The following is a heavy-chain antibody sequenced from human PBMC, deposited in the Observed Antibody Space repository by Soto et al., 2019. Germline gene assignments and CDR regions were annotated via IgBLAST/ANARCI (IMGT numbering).Heavy chain of an antibody. J-gene: IGHJ6*04. CDR2: IVVCSGNT. V-gene: IGHV1-58*01. CDR3: AAPRSIAVAGGDYYYYYVRDV. D-gene: IGHD6-19*01. CDR1: GFTFTSSA. Sequence: GASVKVSCKASGFTFTSSAVQWVRQARGQSLEWVGWIVVCSGNTNYAQKFQERVTITRDMSTSTAYRELSSLRSEDTAMYYCAAPRSIAVAGGDYYYYYVRDVWGKGTTVTVSS.